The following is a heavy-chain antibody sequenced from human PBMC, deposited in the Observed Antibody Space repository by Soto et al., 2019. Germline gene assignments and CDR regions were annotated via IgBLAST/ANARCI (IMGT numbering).Heavy chain of an antibody. CDR3: ARGPSWGSGWYPYFDY. D-gene: IGHD6-19*01. V-gene: IGHV4-59*01. J-gene: IGHJ4*02. Sequence: QVQLQESGPGLVKPSETLSLTCTVSGGSISSYYWSWIRQPPGKGLEWIGYIYYSGSTNYNPSLKSRVTISVDTSKNQFSLKLRSVTAADTAVYYCARGPSWGSGWYPYFDYWGQGTLVTVSS. CDR2: IYYSGST. CDR1: GGSISSYY.